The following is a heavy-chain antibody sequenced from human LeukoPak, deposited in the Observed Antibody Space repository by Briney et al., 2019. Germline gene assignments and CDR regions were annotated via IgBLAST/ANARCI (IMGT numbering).Heavy chain of an antibody. CDR2: IYYSGST. CDR1: GGSISSGDYF. V-gene: IGHV4-31*03. J-gene: IGHJ3*02. CDR3: ARHDAIISMIVGERPFEI. D-gene: IGHD3-22*01. Sequence: SETLSLTCTVSGGSISSGDYFWSWIRQHPGKGPELIGYIYYSGSTYYNPALKSRVTLSVDTSKNQFSLNLSSVTAADTAVYYCARHDAIISMIVGERPFEIWGQGTLVTVSS.